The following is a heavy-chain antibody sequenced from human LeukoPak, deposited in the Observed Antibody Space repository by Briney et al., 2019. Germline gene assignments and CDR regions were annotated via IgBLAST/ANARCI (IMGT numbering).Heavy chain of an antibody. CDR1: GFTFSSYW. CDR3: ARSHYYDSSGYFYYYYGLDV. Sequence: GGSLRLSCAASGFTFSSYWMHWVRQAPGKGLEYVSAISSNGGTTYYADSVKGRFTISRDNAKNTLYLQMNSLRAEDTAVYYCARSHYYDSSGYFYYYYGLDVWGQGTTVTVSS. J-gene: IGHJ6*02. D-gene: IGHD3-22*01. CDR2: ISSNGGTT. V-gene: IGHV3-64*04.